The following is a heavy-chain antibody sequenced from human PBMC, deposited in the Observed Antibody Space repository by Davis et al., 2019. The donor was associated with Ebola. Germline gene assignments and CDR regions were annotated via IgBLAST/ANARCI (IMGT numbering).Heavy chain of an antibody. CDR2: TYYKSKWYN. V-gene: IGHV6-1*01. Sequence: PSETLSLTCAISGDSVSTAGWNWIRHSPSRGLEWLGRTYYKSKWYNDYAASVKSRITINPDTSKNQFSLQLNSVNPEDTALYYCARGWLRGGMDVWGEGTTVTVSS. CDR1: GDSVSTAG. CDR3: ARGWLRGGMDV. J-gene: IGHJ6*04. D-gene: IGHD5-18*01.